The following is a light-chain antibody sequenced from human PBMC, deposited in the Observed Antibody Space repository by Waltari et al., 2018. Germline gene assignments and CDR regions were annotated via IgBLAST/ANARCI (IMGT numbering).Light chain of an antibody. V-gene: IGKV3-15*01. CDR1: QSVSAN. J-gene: IGKJ1*01. CDR3: QQYNNWPPWT. CDR2: GAS. Sequence: ELTMTQSPGTLSVSPGEKATLSCRASQSVSANIAWYQQKPGQAPRLLIYGASTRAPGIPARFSGSGSGTEFTLTISSVQSEDFGLYYCQQYNNWPPWTFGQGTKVDIK.